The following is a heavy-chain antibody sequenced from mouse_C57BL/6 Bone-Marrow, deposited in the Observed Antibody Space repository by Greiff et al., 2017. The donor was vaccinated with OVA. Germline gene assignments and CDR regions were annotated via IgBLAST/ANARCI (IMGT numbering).Heavy chain of an antibody. J-gene: IGHJ4*01. CDR2: ISSGGDYI. CDR3: TRGPAITTPYAMDY. CDR1: GFTFSSYA. V-gene: IGHV5-9-1*02. D-gene: IGHD1-1*01. Sequence: EVKLQESGEGLVKPGGSLKLSCAASGFTFSSYAMSWVRQTPEKRLEWVAYISSGGDYIYYADTVKGRFTISRDNARNTLYLQMSSLKSEDTAMYYCTRGPAITTPYAMDYWGQGTSVTVSS.